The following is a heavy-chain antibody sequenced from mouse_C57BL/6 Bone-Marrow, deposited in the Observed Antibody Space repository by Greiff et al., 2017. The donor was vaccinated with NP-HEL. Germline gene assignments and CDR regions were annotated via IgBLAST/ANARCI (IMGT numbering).Heavy chain of an antibody. Sequence: EVQLKESGGDLVKPGGSLKLSCAASGFTFSSYGMSWVRQTPDKRLEWVATISSGGSSTYYPDSVKGRFTISRDNAKNTLYLQMSSLKSEDTAMYYCAREAYYYGSSDNWGQGTTLTVSS. CDR2: ISSGGSST. CDR3: AREAYYYGSSDN. V-gene: IGHV5-6*01. J-gene: IGHJ2*01. CDR1: GFTFSSYG. D-gene: IGHD1-1*01.